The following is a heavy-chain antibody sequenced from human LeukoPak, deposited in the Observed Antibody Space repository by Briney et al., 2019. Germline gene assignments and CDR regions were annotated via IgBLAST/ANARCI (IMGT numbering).Heavy chain of an antibody. CDR2: INPNSGGT. Sequence: ASVKVSCKASGYTFTGYYMHWVRQAPGQGLEWMGWINPNSGGTNYAQKFQGRVTMTRDTSISTAYMELSRLRSDDTAVYYCARERWLLPNADYWGQGTLVTVSS. CDR1: GYTFTGYY. D-gene: IGHD3-22*01. J-gene: IGHJ4*02. CDR3: ARERWLLPNADY. V-gene: IGHV1-2*02.